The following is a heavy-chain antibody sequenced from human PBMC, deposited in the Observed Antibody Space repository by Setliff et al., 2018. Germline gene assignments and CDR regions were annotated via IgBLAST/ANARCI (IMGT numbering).Heavy chain of an antibody. CDR1: GNIFTGHF. CDR3: TTSISEDYDYGENEGVYYYYYYMDV. J-gene: IGHJ6*03. V-gene: IGHV1-2*02. CDR2: INPDTGDT. Sequence: ASVKVSCKASGNIFTGHFLHWVRQAPGQGLEWMGWINPDTGDTHYAQKFQGRVTMTEDTSTDTAYMELSSLRSEDTAVYYCTTSISEDYDYGENEGVYYYYYYMDVWGKGTTVTVSS. D-gene: IGHD4-17*01.